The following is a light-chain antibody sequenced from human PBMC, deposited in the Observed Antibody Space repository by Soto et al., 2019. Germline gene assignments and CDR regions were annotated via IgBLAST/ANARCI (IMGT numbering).Light chain of an antibody. J-gene: IGKJ4*01. Sequence: EIVLTQSPGTLSLSPGERATLSCRASQSVSSSYLAWYQQKPGQAPRLLIYGASSRATGIPARFSGSGSGTDFTLTISRLEPEDLAVYYCQQYGGSPPVTFGGGTKVEIK. V-gene: IGKV3-20*01. CDR2: GAS. CDR3: QQYGGSPPVT. CDR1: QSVSSSY.